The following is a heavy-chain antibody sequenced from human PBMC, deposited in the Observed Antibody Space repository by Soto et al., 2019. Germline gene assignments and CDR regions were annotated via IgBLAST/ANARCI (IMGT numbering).Heavy chain of an antibody. V-gene: IGHV4-39*01. CDR3: ARLHGYCISTSCYGYYGMDV. J-gene: IGHJ6*02. CDR1: GGSISSSSYY. CDR2: ISYSGST. D-gene: IGHD2-2*01. Sequence: QLQLQESGPGLVKPSETLSLTCTVSGGSISSSSYYWGWIRQPPGKGLEWIGSISYSGSTYYNPSLTSRVTMSVDTSKNQFSLKLSSVTAADTAVYYCARLHGYCISTSCYGYYGMDVWGQGTTVTVSS.